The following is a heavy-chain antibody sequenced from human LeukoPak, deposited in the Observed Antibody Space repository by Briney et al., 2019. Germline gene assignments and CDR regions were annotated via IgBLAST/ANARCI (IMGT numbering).Heavy chain of an antibody. Sequence: GESLKISCKGSGYSFTSYWIGWVRQMPGKGLEWMGRIDPSDSYTNYSPSFQGHVTISADKSISTAYLQWSSLKASDTAMYYCARQGTMIVVENAFDIWGQGTMVTVSS. CDR2: IDPSDSYT. V-gene: IGHV5-10-1*01. CDR3: ARQGTMIVVENAFDI. D-gene: IGHD3-22*01. CDR1: GYSFTSYW. J-gene: IGHJ3*02.